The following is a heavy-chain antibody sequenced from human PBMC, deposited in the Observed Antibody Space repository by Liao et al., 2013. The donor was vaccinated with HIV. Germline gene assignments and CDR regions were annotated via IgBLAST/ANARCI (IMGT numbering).Heavy chain of an antibody. V-gene: IGHV4-30-4*01. CDR1: GGSISDADYY. Sequence: QVQLQESGPGLVKSSQTLSLNCTVSGGSISDADYYWSWIRQPPGKGLEWIGYIYYSGSTYYNPSLRRRVTISVDTSKKQFSLRLNSVTAADTAMYYCAREVVGAVDYWGHGTLVTVSS. CDR3: AREVVGAVDY. J-gene: IGHJ4*01. CDR2: IYYSGST. D-gene: IGHD2-2*01.